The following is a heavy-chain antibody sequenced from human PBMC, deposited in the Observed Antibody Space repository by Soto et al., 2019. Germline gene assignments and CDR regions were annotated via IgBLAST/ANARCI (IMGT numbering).Heavy chain of an antibody. J-gene: IGHJ5*02. D-gene: IGHD3-10*01. CDR3: AQRLPHYGLGRERANWFDP. Sequence: QITLKESGPTLVRPTQTLTLTCTFSGVSLSTTGVGVGWIRQPPGKALEWLALIYWDDDKRYSPSLKSRLTITKDTSKNEVIRTMTNMDPVDTDRYYCAQRLPHYGLGRERANWFDPWGQGPLVTVSS. V-gene: IGHV2-5*02. CDR1: GVSLSTTGVG. CDR2: IYWDDDK.